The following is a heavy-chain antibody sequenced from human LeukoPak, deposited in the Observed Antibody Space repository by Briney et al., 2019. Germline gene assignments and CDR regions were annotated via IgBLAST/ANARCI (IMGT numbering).Heavy chain of an antibody. J-gene: IGHJ3*02. Sequence: SQTLSLTCAISGDSVSSNSAVWNWIRQSPTRGLEWLGRTYHRSKWHYDYAVSVKSRITIYPDTSKNQFALQLNSVTPEDTAVYYCAKIRSPDAFDIWGQGTVVTVSS. CDR3: AKIRSPDAFDI. CDR2: TYHRSKWHY. V-gene: IGHV6-1*01. CDR1: GDSVSSNSAV.